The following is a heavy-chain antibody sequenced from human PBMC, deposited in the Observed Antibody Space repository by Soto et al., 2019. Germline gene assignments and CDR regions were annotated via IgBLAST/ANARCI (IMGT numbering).Heavy chain of an antibody. CDR1: GGSISSYY. D-gene: IGHD6-6*01. J-gene: IGHJ5*02. CDR3: ARERPDGARLGP. V-gene: IGHV4-59*12. Sequence: PSETLSLTCTVSGGSISSYYWSWIRQPPGKGLEWIGYIYYSGSTYYNPSLKSRVTISVDTSKNQFSLKLSSVTAADTAVYYCARERPDGARLGPWGQGTLVTVSS. CDR2: IYYSGST.